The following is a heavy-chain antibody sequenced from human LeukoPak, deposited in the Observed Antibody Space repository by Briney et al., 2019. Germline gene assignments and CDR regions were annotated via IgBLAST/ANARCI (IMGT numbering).Heavy chain of an antibody. V-gene: IGHV3-30*02. J-gene: IGHJ4*02. D-gene: IGHD5-18*01. Sequence: PGGPLRLSCAASGFAFSTYGMHWVRQAPGKGLEWVAFTRYDGSHSEYEDSVKGRFSIARDDSKSTLYLQMNSLRAEDTGVYYCARDNSYGFMGCMDYWGQGTRVTVSS. CDR3: ARDNSYGFMGCMDY. CDR2: TRYDGSHS. CDR1: GFAFSTYG.